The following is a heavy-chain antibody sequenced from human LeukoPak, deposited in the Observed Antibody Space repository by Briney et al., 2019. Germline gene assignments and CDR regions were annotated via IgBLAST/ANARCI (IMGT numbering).Heavy chain of an antibody. Sequence: TSETLSLTCTVSGGSISSYYWSWIRQPPGKGLEWIGYIYYSGSTNYNPSLKSRVTISVDTSKNQFSLKLSSVTAADTAVYYCARGKQWLVPYNWFDPWGQGTLVTVSS. CDR1: GGSISSYY. J-gene: IGHJ5*02. V-gene: IGHV4-59*12. CDR2: IYYSGST. CDR3: ARGKQWLVPYNWFDP. D-gene: IGHD6-19*01.